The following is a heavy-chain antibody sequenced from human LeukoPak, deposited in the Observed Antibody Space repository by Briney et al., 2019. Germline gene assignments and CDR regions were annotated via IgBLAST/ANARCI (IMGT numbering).Heavy chain of an antibody. V-gene: IGHV4-61*01. J-gene: IGHJ4*02. CDR1: GGSVSSGSYY. CDR2: IYYSGST. CDR3: ASYDYGDYRGVDY. Sequence: PSETLSLTCTVSGGSVSSGSYYWSWIRQPPGKGLEWIGYIYYSGSTNYNPSLKSRVTISVDTSKHRFSLKLSSVTAADTAVYYCASYDYGDYRGVDYWGQGTLVTVSS. D-gene: IGHD4-17*01.